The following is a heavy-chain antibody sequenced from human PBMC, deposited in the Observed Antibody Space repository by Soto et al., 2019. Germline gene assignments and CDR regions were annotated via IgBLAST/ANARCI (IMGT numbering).Heavy chain of an antibody. V-gene: IGHV4-59*01. CDR1: GGSISSYY. J-gene: IGHJ4*02. CDR2: IYYSGSA. Sequence: QVQLQESGPGLVKPSETLSLTCTVSGGSISSYYWSWIRQPPGKGLEWIGYIYYSGSANYNPSLKRRVPISVDTSKNQFSVKLSSVTAADTAVYYCARRWGGTFDYWGQGTLVTVSS. D-gene: IGHD2-21*01. CDR3: ARRWGGTFDY.